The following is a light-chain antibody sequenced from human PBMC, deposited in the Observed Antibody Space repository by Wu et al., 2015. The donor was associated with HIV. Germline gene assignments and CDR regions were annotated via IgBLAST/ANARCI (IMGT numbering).Light chain of an antibody. CDR3: QQYNHWPPNT. Sequence: EIVMTQSPATLSVSPGEGAILSCRASQNIKTNLAWYQQKPGQAPRLLIYGASNRATGIPARFSGGGSGTEFTLTISTMQSEDFAIYYCQQYNHWPPNTFGQGTKLETK. V-gene: IGKV3-15*01. J-gene: IGKJ2*01. CDR2: GAS. CDR1: QNIKTN.